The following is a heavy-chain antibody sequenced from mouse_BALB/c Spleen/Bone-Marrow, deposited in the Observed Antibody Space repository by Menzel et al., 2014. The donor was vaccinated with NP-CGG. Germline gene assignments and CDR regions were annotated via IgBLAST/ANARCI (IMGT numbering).Heavy chain of an antibody. V-gene: IGHV14-1*02. CDR1: GFNIKDYY. CDR2: IDPENGDI. Sequence: DVKLQESGAELVRPGALVRLSCKASGFNIKDYYMYWVKQRPEQGLEWIGWIDPENGDIIYDPKFQGKASITADTSSNTAYLKLSSLTSEDTAVYYCARSPRNYFDYWGQGSTLTVSS. CDR3: ARSPRNYFDY. J-gene: IGHJ2*01.